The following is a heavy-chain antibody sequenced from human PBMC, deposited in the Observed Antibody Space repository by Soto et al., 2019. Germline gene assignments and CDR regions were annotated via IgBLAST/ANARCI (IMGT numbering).Heavy chain of an antibody. Sequence: LKISCRTSGYRFTSYWIAWVRQMPGKGLEWMGIIFPSDSDTRHSPSFQGQVTISADRSTSTVFLQWASLKASDTAVYFCARKDKSGYFNWFDPWGQGTLVTVSS. CDR2: IFPSDSDT. CDR1: GYRFTSYW. D-gene: IGHD3-22*01. CDR3: ARKDKSGYFNWFDP. J-gene: IGHJ5*02. V-gene: IGHV5-51*01.